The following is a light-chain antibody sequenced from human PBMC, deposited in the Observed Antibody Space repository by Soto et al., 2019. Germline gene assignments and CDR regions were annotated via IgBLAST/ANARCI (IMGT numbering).Light chain of an antibody. J-gene: IGKJ1*01. Sequence: IVLTHSPGTLSLSPGERATLSCRASQSISSTYFAWYQQKPGRAPRLLIYGASSRATGIPDRFSGSGSGTDFTLTISRLEPEDFAVYYCQQSGSSPPTFGQGTKVDIK. CDR3: QQSGSSPPT. V-gene: IGKV3-20*01. CDR2: GAS. CDR1: QSISSTY.